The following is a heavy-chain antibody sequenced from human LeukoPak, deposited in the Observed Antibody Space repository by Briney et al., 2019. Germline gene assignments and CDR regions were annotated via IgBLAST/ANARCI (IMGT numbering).Heavy chain of an antibody. CDR2: IYYSGST. V-gene: IGHV4-59*01. J-gene: IGHJ5*02. CDR1: GGSISSYY. D-gene: IGHD1-7*01. CDR3: ARVLELRKENWFDP. Sequence: SETLSLTCTVSGGSISSYYWSWIRQPPGKGLEWIGYIYYSGSTNYNPSLKSRVTISVDTSKNQFPLKLSSVTAADTAVYYCARVLELRKENWFDPWGQGTLVTVSS.